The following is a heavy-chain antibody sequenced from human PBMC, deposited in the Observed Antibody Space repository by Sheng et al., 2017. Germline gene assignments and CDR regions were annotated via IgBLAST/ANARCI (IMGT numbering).Heavy chain of an antibody. CDR3: ARDHIAGSSWPQDYYYMDV. V-gene: IGHV3-48*01. J-gene: IGHJ6*03. Sequence: EGQLVESGGGLVQPGGSLRLSCAASGFTFSNYAMNWVRQAPGKGLEWISYISSGGSSVYYADSVKGRFTISRDNSLYLQMNSLRAEDTAMYYCARDHIAGSSWPQDYYYMDVWGKGTTVTVSS. CDR2: ISSGGSSV. D-gene: IGHD6-13*01. CDR1: GFTFSNYA.